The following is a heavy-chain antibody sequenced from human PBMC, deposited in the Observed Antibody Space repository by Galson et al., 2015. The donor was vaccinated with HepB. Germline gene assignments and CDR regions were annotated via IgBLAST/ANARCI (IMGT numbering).Heavy chain of an antibody. Sequence: TLSLTCTVSGGSISSGGYYWSWIRQHPGKGLEWIGYIYYSGSTYYNPSLKSRVTISVDTSKNQFSLKLSSVTAADTAVYYCAREVGTMVRGVKAFDIWGQGTMVTVSS. CDR3: AREVGTMVRGVKAFDI. CDR2: IYYSGST. D-gene: IGHD3-10*01. CDR1: GGSISSGGYY. J-gene: IGHJ3*02. V-gene: IGHV4-31*03.